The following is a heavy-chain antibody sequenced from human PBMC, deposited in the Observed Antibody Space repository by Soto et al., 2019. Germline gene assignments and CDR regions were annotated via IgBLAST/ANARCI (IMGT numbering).Heavy chain of an antibody. CDR2: LYWDDDE. CDR1: GFSLRTRGVG. V-gene: IGHV2-5*02. J-gene: IGHJ4*02. CDR3: AHRPRGFTYFFDY. Sequence: QITLNESGPTLVKPTQTLTLTCTFSGFSLRTRGVGVGWIRQAPGKALEWLALLYWDDDERYSPSLMSRLTNTKDTSKNQVFLTMTNVDPVDTATYYCAHRPRGFTYFFDYWGQGTLVTVSS.